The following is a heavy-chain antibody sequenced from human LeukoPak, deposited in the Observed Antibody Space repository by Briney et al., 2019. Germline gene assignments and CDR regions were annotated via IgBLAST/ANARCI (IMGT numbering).Heavy chain of an antibody. Sequence: GGSLRLSCAASRFTFSSYDMHWVRQATGKGLEWVSAIGTAGDTYYPGSVKSRFTISRENAKNSLYLQMNSLRAGDTAVYYCARGPAPDTGTGLIAFDYWGQGTLVTVSS. V-gene: IGHV3-13*01. CDR3: ARGPAPDTGTGLIAFDY. D-gene: IGHD1-1*01. CDR2: IGTAGDT. CDR1: RFTFSSYD. J-gene: IGHJ4*02.